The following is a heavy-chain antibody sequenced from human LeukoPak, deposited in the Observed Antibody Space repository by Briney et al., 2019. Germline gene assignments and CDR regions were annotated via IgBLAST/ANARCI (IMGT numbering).Heavy chain of an antibody. J-gene: IGHJ4*02. CDR3: ARVVGYYYDSSGYYGPYYFDY. CDR1: GFTFDDYA. V-gene: IGHV3-9*01. CDR2: ISWNSGSI. D-gene: IGHD3-22*01. Sequence: GGSLRLSCAASGFTFDDYAMHWVRQAPGKGLEWVSGISWNSGSIGYADSVKGRFTISRDNAKNSLYLQMNSLRAEDTALYYCARVVGYYYDSSGYYGPYYFDYWGQGTLVTVSS.